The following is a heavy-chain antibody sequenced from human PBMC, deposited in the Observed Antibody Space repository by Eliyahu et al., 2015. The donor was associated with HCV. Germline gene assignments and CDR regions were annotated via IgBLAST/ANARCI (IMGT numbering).Heavy chain of an antibody. D-gene: IGHD3-16*02. CDR1: GYTFTGYY. CDR2: INPNSGGT. CDR3: ARDPRGGGIDIGGYYYYGMDV. Sequence: QVQLVQSGAEVKKPGASVKVSCKASGYTFTGYYMHWVRQAPGQGLEWMGWINPNSGGTNYTQKFQGWVTMTRDTSISTAYMELSRLRSDDTAVYYCARDPRGGGIDIGGYYYYGMDVWGQGTTVTVSS. J-gene: IGHJ6*02. V-gene: IGHV1-2*04.